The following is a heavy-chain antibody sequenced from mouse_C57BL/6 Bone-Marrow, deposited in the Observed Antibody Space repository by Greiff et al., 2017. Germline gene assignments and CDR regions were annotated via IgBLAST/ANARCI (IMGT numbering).Heavy chain of an antibody. CDR3: ARRYGSSYWYFDV. V-gene: IGHV5-6*01. Sequence: DVHLVESGGDLVKPGGSLKLSCAASGFTFSSYGMSWVRQTPDKRLEWVATISSGGSYTYYPDSVKGRFTISRDNAKNTLYLQMSSLKSEDTAMYYCARRYGSSYWYFDVWGTGTTVTVSS. J-gene: IGHJ1*03. D-gene: IGHD1-1*01. CDR2: ISSGGSYT. CDR1: GFTFSSYG.